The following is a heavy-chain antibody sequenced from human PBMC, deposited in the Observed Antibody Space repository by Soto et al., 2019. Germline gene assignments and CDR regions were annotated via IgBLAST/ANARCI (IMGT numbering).Heavy chain of an antibody. J-gene: IGHJ4*02. CDR2: ISAHNGNT. V-gene: IGHV1-18*01. CDR1: GYTFTSYG. CDR3: ARGRYGDY. Sequence: QVHLVQSGAEVKKPGASVKVSCKASGYTFTSYGINCVRQAPGQGLEWMGWISAHNGNTDYAQKLQGRVIVTRDTSTSTAYMELRSLRSDDTAVYYCARGRYGDYWGQGALVTVSS. D-gene: IGHD1-1*01.